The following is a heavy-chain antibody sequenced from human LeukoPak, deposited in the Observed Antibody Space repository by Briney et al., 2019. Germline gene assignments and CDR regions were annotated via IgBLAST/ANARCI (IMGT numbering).Heavy chain of an antibody. CDR3: VKERFSCVGSYYTGDF. Sequence: GRSLRLSCAVSGFTFNSYAMHWVRQAPGKGLEWVAIISYVGNDKFYVDSVKGRFTITRDNSKNTLFLQMNSLRVEDTALYYCVKERFSCVGSYYTGDFWGQGTRVTVSS. J-gene: IGHJ4*02. D-gene: IGHD3-10*01. CDR2: ISYVGNDK. V-gene: IGHV3-30*18. CDR1: GFTFNSYA.